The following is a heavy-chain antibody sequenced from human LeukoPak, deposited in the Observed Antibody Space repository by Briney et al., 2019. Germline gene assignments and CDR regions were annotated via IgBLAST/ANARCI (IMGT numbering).Heavy chain of an antibody. V-gene: IGHV1-69-2*01. D-gene: IGHD1-14*01. J-gene: IGHJ5*02. Sequence: ASVKVSCKVSGYTFTDYYMHWVQQAPGKGLEWMGLVDPEDGETIYAEKFQGRVTITADTSTDTAYMELSSLRSEDTAAYYCANLRGNLFDPWGQGTLVTVS. CDR2: VDPEDGET. CDR1: GYTFTDYY. CDR3: ANLRGNLFDP.